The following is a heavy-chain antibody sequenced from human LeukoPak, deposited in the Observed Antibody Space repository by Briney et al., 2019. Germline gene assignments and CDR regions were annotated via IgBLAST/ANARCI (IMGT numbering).Heavy chain of an antibody. D-gene: IGHD3-10*01. CDR2: ITSNGGRT. V-gene: IGHV3-64*01. CDR1: GFIFSDYD. CDR3: ARGAASGGYDY. Sequence: PGGSLRLSCAASGFIFSDYDVHWVRQAPGKGLEFVSAITSNGGRTFYANSVKGRFTISRGNSKNALYLQMDSLRADDMAVYYCARGAASGGYDYWGQGALVTVSS. J-gene: IGHJ4*02.